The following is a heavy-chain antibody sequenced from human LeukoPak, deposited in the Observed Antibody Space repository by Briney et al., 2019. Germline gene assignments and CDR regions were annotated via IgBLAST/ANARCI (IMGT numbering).Heavy chain of an antibody. Sequence: GASLKVSSKASGYTFTSYYMHWVRQAPGQGLEWMGIINTSGGSTSYAQKFQGRVTMTRDTSTSTVYMELSSLRSEDTAVYYCARDYYGMDVWGQGTTVTVSS. J-gene: IGHJ6*02. CDR1: GYTFTSYY. V-gene: IGHV1-46*01. CDR3: ARDYYGMDV. CDR2: INTSGGST.